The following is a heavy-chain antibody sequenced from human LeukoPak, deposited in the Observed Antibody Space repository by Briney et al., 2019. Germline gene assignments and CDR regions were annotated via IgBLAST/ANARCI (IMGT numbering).Heavy chain of an antibody. V-gene: IGHV4-39*01. CDR1: GGSISSSSYY. CDR2: IYYSGST. Sequence: PSETLSLTCTVSGGSISSSSYYWGWIRQPPGKGLEWIGSIYYSGSTYYNPSLKSRVTISVDTSKNQFSLKLSSVTAADTAVYYCAKGQYSAGATIFGVVSTPLDYWGQGTLVTVSS. CDR3: AKGQYSAGATIFGVVSTPLDY. J-gene: IGHJ4*02. D-gene: IGHD3-3*01.